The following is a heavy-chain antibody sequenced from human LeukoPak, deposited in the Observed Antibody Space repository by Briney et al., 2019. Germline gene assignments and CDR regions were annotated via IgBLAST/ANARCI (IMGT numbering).Heavy chain of an antibody. V-gene: IGHV4-61*01. Sequence: SETLSLTCTLSGGSVSSGSYCWSWIRQPPGKGLEWIGHMYYSGSTNSNPSLKSRVTISVDTSKNQFSLKLNSVTAADTAVYYCARGIGQWLAFDYWGQGTPVTVSS. D-gene: IGHD6-19*01. J-gene: IGHJ4*02. CDR3: ARGIGQWLAFDY. CDR2: MYYSGST. CDR1: GGSVSSGSYC.